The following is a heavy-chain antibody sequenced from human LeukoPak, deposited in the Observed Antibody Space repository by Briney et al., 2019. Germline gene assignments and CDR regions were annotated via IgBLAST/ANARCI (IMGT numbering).Heavy chain of an antibody. CDR2: IYYSGST. V-gene: IGHV4-59*12. CDR3: AREGAREGWFDP. Sequence: SETLSLTCTVSGGSISTYYWSWIRQPPGKGLEWIGYIYYSGSTYYNPSLKSRVTISVDTSKNQFSLKLRSVTAADTAVYYCAREGAREGWFDPWGQGTLVTVSS. J-gene: IGHJ5*02. CDR1: GGSISTYY. D-gene: IGHD1-26*01.